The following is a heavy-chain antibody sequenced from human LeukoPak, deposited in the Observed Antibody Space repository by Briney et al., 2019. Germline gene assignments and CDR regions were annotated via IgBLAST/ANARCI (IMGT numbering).Heavy chain of an antibody. D-gene: IGHD3-22*01. CDR2: IIPIFGTA. CDR1: GGTFSSYA. CDR3: ASNLYDTIDY. J-gene: IGHJ4*02. Sequence: SVKVSCKASGGTFSSYAISWVRQDPGQGLEWMGGIIPIFGTANYAQKFQGRVTITADESTSTAYMELSSLRSEDTAVYYCASNLYDTIDYWGQGTLVTVSS. V-gene: IGHV1-69*13.